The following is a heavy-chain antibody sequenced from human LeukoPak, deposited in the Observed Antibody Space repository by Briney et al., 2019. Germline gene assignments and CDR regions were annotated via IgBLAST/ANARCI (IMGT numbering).Heavy chain of an antibody. CDR2: ISYDGSNK. CDR1: GFTFSSYG. D-gene: IGHD6-6*01. Sequence: QTGGSLRLSCAASGFTFSSYGMHWVRQAPGKGLERVAVISYDGSNKYYADSVKGRFTISRDNTKNTLYLQMNSLRAEDTAVYYCAKGGNSSSNFDYWGQGTLVIVSS. V-gene: IGHV3-30*18. J-gene: IGHJ4*02. CDR3: AKGGNSSSNFDY.